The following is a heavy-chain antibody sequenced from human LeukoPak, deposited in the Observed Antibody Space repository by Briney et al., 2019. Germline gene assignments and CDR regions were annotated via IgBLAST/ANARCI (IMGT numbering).Heavy chain of an antibody. CDR2: IWYDGSNK. CDR1: GFTFSSYG. D-gene: IGHD2-15*01. Sequence: GGSLRLSCAASGFTFSSYGMHGVRQAPGKGLEWVAVIWYDGSNKYYADSVKGRFTISRDNSKNTLYLQMNSLRPEDTAVYYCAPGVASDYFDYWGQGTLVTVSS. J-gene: IGHJ4*02. V-gene: IGHV3-30*02. CDR3: APGVASDYFDY.